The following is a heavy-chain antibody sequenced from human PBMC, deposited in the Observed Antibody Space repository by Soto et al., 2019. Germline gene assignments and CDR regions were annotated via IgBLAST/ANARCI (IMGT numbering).Heavy chain of an antibody. CDR1: GFTFSTYA. D-gene: IGHD2-15*01. V-gene: IGHV3-23*01. CDR3: ATRHLAYCSGGTCNPFDF. J-gene: IGHJ4*02. Sequence: GGSLRLSCAASGFTFSTYAMSWVLQAPWKGLEWVSTISVSGDSTYSADSVKGRFAVSRDNSKNTVYLQMNTLRAEDTAIYYCATRHLAYCSGGTCNPFDFWGQGTLVTVSS. CDR2: ISVSGDST.